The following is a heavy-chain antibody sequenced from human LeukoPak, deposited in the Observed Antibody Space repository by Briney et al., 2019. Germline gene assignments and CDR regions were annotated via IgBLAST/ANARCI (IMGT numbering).Heavy chain of an antibody. J-gene: IGHJ4*02. CDR3: ARDSGSYQGRFDY. Sequence: SETLSLTCTVSGGSISSSSYYWGWIRQPPGKGLEWIGSIYYSGSTYYNPSLKSRVTISVDTSKNQFSLKLSSVTAADTAVYYCARDSGSYQGRFDYWGQGTLVTVSS. CDR2: IYYSGST. CDR1: GGSISSSSYY. V-gene: IGHV4-39*07. D-gene: IGHD1-26*01.